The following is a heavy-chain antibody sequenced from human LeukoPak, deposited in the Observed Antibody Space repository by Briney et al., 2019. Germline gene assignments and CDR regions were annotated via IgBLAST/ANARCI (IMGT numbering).Heavy chain of an antibody. Sequence: PSETLSLTCTVSGGSISSSSYYWGWLRQPPGKGLGWIGSIYYSGSTYYNPSLKSRVTISVDTSKNQFSLKLSSVTAADTAVYYCASQDYGDYLDYWGQGTLVTVSS. CDR2: IYYSGST. CDR3: ASQDYGDYLDY. CDR1: GGSISSSSYY. J-gene: IGHJ4*02. V-gene: IGHV4-39*01. D-gene: IGHD4-17*01.